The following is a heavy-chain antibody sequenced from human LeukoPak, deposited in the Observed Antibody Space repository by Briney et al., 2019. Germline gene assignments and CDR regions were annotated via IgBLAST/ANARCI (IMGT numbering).Heavy chain of an antibody. Sequence: PSETLSLTCNVSGGSINSDYWSWIRQPPGKGLEWIGYVYYSGSTSYNPSLTSRVTISVDTSKSQFSLKLNSVTAADTAVYYCARVEYNSGWYGFDSWGQGTLVTVSS. CDR2: VYYSGST. CDR3: ARVEYNSGWYGFDS. J-gene: IGHJ4*02. CDR1: GGSINSDY. D-gene: IGHD6-19*01. V-gene: IGHV4-59*01.